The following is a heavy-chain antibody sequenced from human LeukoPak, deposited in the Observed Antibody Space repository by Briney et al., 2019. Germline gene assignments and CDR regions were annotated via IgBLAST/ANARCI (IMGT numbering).Heavy chain of an antibody. D-gene: IGHD1-14*01. V-gene: IGHV3-30-3*01. CDR3: AREPGPGYFDY. J-gene: IGHJ4*02. CDR1: GLTFSSHA. Sequence: GGSLRLSCAASGLTFSSHAMHWVRQAPGKGLEWVAIISHDGSDKHYTDSVKGRFTISRDNSRNTLYLQMNSLRTEDTAVYYCAREPGPGYFDYWGQGTLVTVSS. CDR2: ISHDGSDK.